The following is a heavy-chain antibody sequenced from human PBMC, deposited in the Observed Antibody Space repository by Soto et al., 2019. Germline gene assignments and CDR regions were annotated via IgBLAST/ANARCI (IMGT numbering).Heavy chain of an antibody. CDR2: INAGNGNT. D-gene: IGHD3-3*01. CDR1: GYTFTSYA. J-gene: IGHJ6*02. Sequence: ASVKVSCKASGYTFTSYAMHWVRQAPGQRLEWMGWINAGNGNTKYSQKFQGRVTITRDTSASTAYMELSSLRSEDTAVYYCASGSIDTIFAGYYYYGMDVWGQGTTVTVSS. V-gene: IGHV1-3*01. CDR3: ASGSIDTIFAGYYYYGMDV.